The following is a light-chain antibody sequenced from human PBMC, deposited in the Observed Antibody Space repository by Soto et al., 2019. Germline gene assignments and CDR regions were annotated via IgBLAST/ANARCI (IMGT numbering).Light chain of an antibody. CDR1: QSVSSY. CDR2: GAS. Sequence: EIVLTQSPGTLSLSPGEGATGSCRASQSVSSYLAWYQQKPGQAPRLLIYGASSRATGIPDRFSGSGSGTDFTLTISRLEPEDFAVYYWQQFGGSPQSFGQGTKVEIK. J-gene: IGKJ1*01. V-gene: IGKV3-20*01. CDR3: QQFGGSPQS.